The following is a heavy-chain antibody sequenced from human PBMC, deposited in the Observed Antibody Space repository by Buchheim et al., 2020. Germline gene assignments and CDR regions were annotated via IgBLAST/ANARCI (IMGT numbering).Heavy chain of an antibody. J-gene: IGHJ4*02. V-gene: IGHV3-11*01. CDR3: ARDYSHSYDYVWGSYRYVDY. CDR2: ISSSGSTI. CDR1: GFTFSDYY. D-gene: IGHD3-16*02. Sequence: QVQLVESGGGLVKPGGSLRLSCAASGFTFSDYYMSWIRQAPGKGLEWVSYISSSGSTIYYADSGKGRFTISRDNAKNSLYLQMNSLRAEDTAVYYCARDYSHSYDYVWGSYRYVDYWGQGTL.